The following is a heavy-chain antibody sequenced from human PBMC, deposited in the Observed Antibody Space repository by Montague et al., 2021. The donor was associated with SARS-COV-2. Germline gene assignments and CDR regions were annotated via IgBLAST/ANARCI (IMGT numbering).Heavy chain of an antibody. CDR1: SASIISRGYY. V-gene: IGHV4-39*02. D-gene: IGHD3-10*01. J-gene: IGHJ4*02. CDR3: ARRMTREVTSAFDY. CDR2: IYYSGTT. Sequence: SETLSLTCSVSSASIISRGYYWGWIRQPPGNELEWIANIYYSGTTYYNPSLQSRVTISVDTSKNHLSLRLSSVTAADTAVYFCARRMTREVTSAFDYWGQGSLVTVSS.